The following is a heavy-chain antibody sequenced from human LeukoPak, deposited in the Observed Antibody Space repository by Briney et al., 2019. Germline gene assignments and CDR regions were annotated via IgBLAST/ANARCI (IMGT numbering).Heavy chain of an antibody. V-gene: IGHV3-30-3*01. CDR3: ARGASYSSGWDYFDY. CDR2: ISYDGSNK. D-gene: IGHD6-19*01. J-gene: IGHJ4*02. Sequence: GGSLRLSCAASGFTFSSCAMHWVRQAPGKGLEWVAVISYDGSNKYYADSVKGRFTISRDNSKNTLYLQMNSLRAEDTAVYYCARGASYSSGWDYFDYWGQGTLVTVSS. CDR1: GFTFSSCA.